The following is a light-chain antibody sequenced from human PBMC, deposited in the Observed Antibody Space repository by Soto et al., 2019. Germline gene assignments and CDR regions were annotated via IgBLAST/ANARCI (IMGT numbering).Light chain of an antibody. CDR3: QKYNGDPPFT. CDR2: AAS. J-gene: IGKJ3*01. V-gene: IGKV1-27*01. CDR1: QGVSRY. Sequence: DIQMTQSPSSLSASVGDRVTMTCRASQGVSRYLAWYQQRPGEVPRLLIYAASTLQSGVPSRFSGSGSGTDFTLTISSLQPEDVATYYCQKYNGDPPFTFGPGTKVDIK.